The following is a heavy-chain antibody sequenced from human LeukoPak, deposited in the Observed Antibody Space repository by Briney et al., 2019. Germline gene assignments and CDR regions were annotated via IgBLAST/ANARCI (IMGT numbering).Heavy chain of an antibody. J-gene: IGHJ4*02. CDR3: ARGETARRGAFDY. D-gene: IGHD3-10*01. Sequence: GGSLRLSCAASRFTFSSYGMHWVRQAPGKGLEWVAFIRNDGLNKYYVDSVKGRFTLCRDNSKNTLYLQMNSLRGEDTAVYSCARGETARRGAFDYWGQGTLVTVSS. CDR2: IRNDGLNK. CDR1: RFTFSSYG. V-gene: IGHV3-30*02.